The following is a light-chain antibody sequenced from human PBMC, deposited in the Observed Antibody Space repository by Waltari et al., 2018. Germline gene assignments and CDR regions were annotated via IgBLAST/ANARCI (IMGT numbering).Light chain of an antibody. CDR3: QQYNSYPIS. Sequence: AIQLTQSPSSLSASVGDRVSITCRASQGINSALAWYQQKPGRAPDLLISDASSLKSGVSSRFSGSGSGTDFTLTISSLQPEDSATYYCQQYNSYPISFGQGTRLEIK. V-gene: IGKV1-13*02. CDR2: DAS. J-gene: IGKJ5*01. CDR1: QGINSA.